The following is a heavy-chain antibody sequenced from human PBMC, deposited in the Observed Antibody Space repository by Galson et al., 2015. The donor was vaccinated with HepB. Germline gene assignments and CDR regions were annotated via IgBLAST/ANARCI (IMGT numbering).Heavy chain of an antibody. J-gene: IGHJ4*02. Sequence: SGAEVKKPGESLRISCKGSEYSFTSYWISWVRQMPGKGLEWMGRIDPSDSYTNYSPSFQGHVTISADKSISTAYLQWSSLKASDTAMYYFARLYPPYYDSSGYFDYWGQGTLVTVSS. V-gene: IGHV5-10-1*01. CDR1: EYSFTSYW. CDR3: ARLYPPYYDSSGYFDY. D-gene: IGHD3-22*01. CDR2: IDPSDSYT.